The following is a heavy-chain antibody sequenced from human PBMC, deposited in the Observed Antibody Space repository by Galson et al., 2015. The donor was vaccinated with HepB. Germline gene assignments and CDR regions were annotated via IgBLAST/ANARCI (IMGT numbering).Heavy chain of an antibody. CDR3: ARDVYDSSGYYYKLDAFDI. Sequence: SVKVSCKASGGTFSSYAISWVRQAPGQGLEWMGGIIPIFGIANYAQKFQGRVTITADESTSTAYMELSSLRSEDTAVYYCARDVYDSSGYYYKLDAFDIWGKGTMVTVSS. CDR1: GGTFSSYA. CDR2: IIPIFGIA. V-gene: IGHV1-69*13. J-gene: IGHJ3*02. D-gene: IGHD3-22*01.